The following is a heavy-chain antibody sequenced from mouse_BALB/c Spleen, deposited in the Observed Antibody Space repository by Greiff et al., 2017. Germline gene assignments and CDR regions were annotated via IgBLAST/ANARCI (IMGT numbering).Heavy chain of an antibody. CDR3: ARRDALKGDAMDY. D-gene: IGHD3-3*01. Sequence: EVKLMESGGGLVQPGGSRKLSCAASGFTFSSFGMHWVRQAPEKGLEWVAYISSGSSTIYYADTVKGRFTISRDNPKNTLFLQMTSLRSEDTAMYYCARRDALKGDAMDYWGQGTSVTVSA. CDR1: GFTFSSFG. J-gene: IGHJ4*01. CDR2: ISSGSSTI. V-gene: IGHV5-17*02.